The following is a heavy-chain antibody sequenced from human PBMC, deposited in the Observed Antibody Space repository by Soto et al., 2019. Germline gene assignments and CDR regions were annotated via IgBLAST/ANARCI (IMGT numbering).Heavy chain of an antibody. D-gene: IGHD1-7*01. J-gene: IGHJ3*02. CDR3: ARDGPPPITGTLPLPFDI. CDR2: IIPIFGTA. V-gene: IGHV1-69*13. Sequence: GASVKVSCKASGGTFSSYAISLVRQAPGQGXEWMGGIIPIFGTANYAQKFQGRVTITADESTSTAYMELSSLRSEDTAVYYCARDGPPPITGTLPLPFDIWGQGTMVTVSS. CDR1: GGTFSSYA.